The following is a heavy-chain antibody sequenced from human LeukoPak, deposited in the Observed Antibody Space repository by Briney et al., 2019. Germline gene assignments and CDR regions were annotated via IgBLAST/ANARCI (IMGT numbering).Heavy chain of an antibody. J-gene: IGHJ4*02. Sequence: SETLSLTCTVSGVSISSSNSYWGWIRQPPGKGLEWIGSIYYSGNTYYNASLKSQVSISIDTSKNQFSLRLTSVTAADTAVYYCARGRLKWFGELSFVYWGQGTLVTVSS. CDR3: ARGRLKWFGELSFVY. V-gene: IGHV4-39*01. D-gene: IGHD3-10*01. CDR1: GVSISSSNSY. CDR2: IYYSGNT.